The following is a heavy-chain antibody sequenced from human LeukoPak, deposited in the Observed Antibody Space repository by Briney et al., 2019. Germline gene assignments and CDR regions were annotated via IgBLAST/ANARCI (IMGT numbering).Heavy chain of an antibody. Sequence: PGGSLRLSCAASGFTFSSYGMHWVRQAPGKGLEWVAFIRYDGSNKYYADSVKGRFTISRDNSKNTLYLQMNSLRAEDTAVYYCAKDYTVTPYYFDYWGQGTLVTVSS. CDR1: GFTFSSYG. CDR2: IRYDGSNK. V-gene: IGHV3-30*02. CDR3: AKDYTVTPYYFDY. J-gene: IGHJ4*02. D-gene: IGHD4-17*01.